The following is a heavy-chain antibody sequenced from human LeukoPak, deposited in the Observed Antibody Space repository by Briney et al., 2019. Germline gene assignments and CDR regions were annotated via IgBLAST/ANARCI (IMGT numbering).Heavy chain of an antibody. D-gene: IGHD4-11*01. Sequence: GGSLRLSCAASGFTFSRYWMHWVRHAPGKGLGWGSRINTDGRTITYADSVKGRFTISRDNAKNTLYLQMNSLRAEDTAVYYCVRSAFLTTEFYFDYWGHGTLVTVSS. CDR1: GFTFSRYW. CDR2: INTDGRTI. CDR3: VRSAFLTTEFYFDY. J-gene: IGHJ4*01. V-gene: IGHV3-74*01.